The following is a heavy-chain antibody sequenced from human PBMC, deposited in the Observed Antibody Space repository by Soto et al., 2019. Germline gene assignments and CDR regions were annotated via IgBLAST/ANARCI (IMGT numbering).Heavy chain of an antibody. CDR1: AFSFSTYA. CDR2: ISGSAGT. Sequence: GGSLRLSCAASAFSFSTYAMSWVRQAPGKGLEWVSAISGSAGTFYATSVKGRFTISRDNSRSTVYLQMHSLRAEDSAIYYCAKEKDYDFNWGSDRFTSHYWGRGTLVTVSS. V-gene: IGHV3-23*01. CDR3: AKEKDYDFNWGSDRFTSHY. J-gene: IGHJ4*02. D-gene: IGHD3-16*02.